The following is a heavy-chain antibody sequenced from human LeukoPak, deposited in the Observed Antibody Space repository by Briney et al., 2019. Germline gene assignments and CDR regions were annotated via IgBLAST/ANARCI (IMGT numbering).Heavy chain of an antibody. J-gene: IGHJ4*02. D-gene: IGHD3-9*01. CDR1: GGSISSGGYY. CDR2: ISYSGTA. Sequence: PSETLSLTCAVSGGSISSGGYYWSWIRQPPGKGLEWIGYISYSGTADYNPSLKSRVTISVDMSKNQFSLKLSSMTAADTAVYYCARGVPYYNFDRSKRVPWGFDYWGQGTLVTVSS. CDR3: ARGVPYYNFDRSKRVPWGFDY. V-gene: IGHV4-61*08.